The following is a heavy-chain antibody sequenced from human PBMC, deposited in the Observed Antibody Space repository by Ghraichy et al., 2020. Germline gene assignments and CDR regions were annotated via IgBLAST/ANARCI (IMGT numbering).Heavy chain of an antibody. CDR1: GGSISSGDYY. D-gene: IGHD3-10*01. J-gene: IGHJ4*02. CDR2: IYYSGST. CDR3: AREDPSTGSGSFNDRHFDY. V-gene: IGHV4-30-4*01. Sequence: SETLSLTCTVSGGSISSGDYYWSWIRQPPGKGLEWIGYIYYSGSTYYNPSLKSRVTISVDTSKNQFSLKLSSVTAADTAVYYCAREDPSTGSGSFNDRHFDYWGQGTLVTVSS.